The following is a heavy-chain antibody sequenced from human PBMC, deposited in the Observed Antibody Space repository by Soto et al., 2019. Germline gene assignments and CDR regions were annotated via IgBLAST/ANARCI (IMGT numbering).Heavy chain of an antibody. V-gene: IGHV1-46*02. Sequence: ASVKVSCKASGYSFKDHYMHWVRQAPGRGLGWVGIINPSGEHTNYAQQFRGRVAMTRDTSTSTAYTELRSLRSEDTAVYFCARISCKGGSCYFDFDHWGQGTLVTVSS. CDR3: ARISCKGGSCYFDFDH. CDR1: GYSFKDHY. D-gene: IGHD2-15*01. CDR2: INPSGEHT. J-gene: IGHJ4*02.